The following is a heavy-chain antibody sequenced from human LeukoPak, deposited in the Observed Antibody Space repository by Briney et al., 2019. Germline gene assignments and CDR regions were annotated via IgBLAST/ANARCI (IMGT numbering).Heavy chain of an antibody. CDR2: FDPEDGET. CDR1: GYTLTELS. J-gene: IGHJ4*02. D-gene: IGHD2-2*01. Sequence: ASVKVSCKVSGYTLTELSMHWVRQAPGKGLGWMGGFDPEDGETIYAQKFQGRVTMTEDTSTDTAYMELSSLRSEDTAVYYCATVSCSSTSCYEEEYYFDYWGQGTLVTVSS. CDR3: ATVSCSSTSCYEEEYYFDY. V-gene: IGHV1-24*01.